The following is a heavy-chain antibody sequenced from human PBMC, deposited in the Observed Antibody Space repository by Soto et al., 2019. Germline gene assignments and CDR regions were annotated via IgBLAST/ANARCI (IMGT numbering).Heavy chain of an antibody. CDR3: AKDHLITFGGVIVQYYFDY. Sequence: GGSLRLSCAASGFTFSSYAMSWVRQAPGKGLEWVSAISGSGGSTYYADSVKGRFTISRDNSKNTLYLQMNSLRAEDTAVYYCAKDHLITFGGVIVQYYFDYWGQGTLVTVSS. J-gene: IGHJ4*02. CDR2: ISGSGGST. D-gene: IGHD3-16*02. CDR1: GFTFSSYA. V-gene: IGHV3-23*01.